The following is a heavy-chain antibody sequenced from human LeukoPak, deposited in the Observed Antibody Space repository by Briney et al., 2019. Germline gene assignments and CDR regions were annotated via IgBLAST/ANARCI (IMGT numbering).Heavy chain of an antibody. V-gene: IGHV4-59*12. CDR2: IFYSGST. CDR3: AKSNGYGLVDI. Sequence: SETLSLTCTVSGGSISSDYWSWIRQPPGKGLEWIGNIFYSGSTYYSPSLKSRVTISLDTSRNQFSLKLTSVTAADTAVYYCAKSNGYGLVDIWGQGTMVTVSS. J-gene: IGHJ3*02. D-gene: IGHD3-10*01. CDR1: GGSISSDY.